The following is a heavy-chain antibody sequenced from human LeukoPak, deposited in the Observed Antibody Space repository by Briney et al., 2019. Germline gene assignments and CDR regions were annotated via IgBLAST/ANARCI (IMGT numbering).Heavy chain of an antibody. CDR3: AGAPYSSSCYLFGNNWSAP. CDR2: INHSGST. V-gene: IGHV4-34*01. J-gene: IGHJ5*02. CDR1: GGSFSGYY. D-gene: IGHD6-13*01. Sequence: SETLSLTCAVYGGSFSGYYWSWIRQPPGKGLEWIGEINHSGSTNYNPSLKSRVTISVDTSKNQFSLKLSSVTAADTAVYYCAGAPYSSSCYLFGNNWSAPGGQEPLLTVSS.